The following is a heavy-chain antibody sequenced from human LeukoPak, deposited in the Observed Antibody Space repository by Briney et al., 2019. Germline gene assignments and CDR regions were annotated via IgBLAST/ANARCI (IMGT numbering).Heavy chain of an antibody. CDR2: INPSGGST. V-gene: IGHV1-46*01. CDR1: GYTFTSYY. D-gene: IGHD3-22*01. CDR3: ARENYDSSGSPAEYFQH. J-gene: IGHJ1*01. Sequence: ASVKVSCRASGYTFTSYYMHWVRQAPGQGLEWMGLINPSGGSTSYAQKFQGRVTMTRDTSTSTVYMELSSLRSEDTAVYYCARENYDSSGSPAEYFQHWGQGTLVTVSS.